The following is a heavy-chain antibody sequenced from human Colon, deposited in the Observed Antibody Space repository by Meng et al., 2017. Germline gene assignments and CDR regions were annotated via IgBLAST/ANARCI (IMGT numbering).Heavy chain of an antibody. J-gene: IGHJ5*02. CDR3: ARGRYSGYLP. CDR1: VAPIIGLNW. V-gene: IGHV4-4*02. Sequence: QASGPRLLKPSVTLSLTCPFSVAPIIGLNWWTWFRQTPGKGLEWIGEIHHSGRTNSMPSLKSRVTISVDTSKNQFSLKLSSVTAADTAVYYCARGRYSGYLPWGQGTLVTVSS. D-gene: IGHD5-12*01. CDR2: IHHSGRT.